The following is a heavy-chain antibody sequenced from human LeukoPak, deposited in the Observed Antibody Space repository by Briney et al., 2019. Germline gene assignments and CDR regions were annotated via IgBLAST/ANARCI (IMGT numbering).Heavy chain of an antibody. J-gene: IGHJ3*02. CDR2: ICSGGST. D-gene: IGHD4-23*01. CDR3: ASRYYVGAFDI. V-gene: IGHV3-53*01. CDR1: GFTVSSNY. Sequence: GGSLRLSCAASGFTVSSNYMSWVRQAPGKGLEWVSVICSGGSTYYADSVKGRFTISRDNSKNTLYLQMNSLRAEDTAVYYCASRYYVGAFDIWGQGTMVTVSS.